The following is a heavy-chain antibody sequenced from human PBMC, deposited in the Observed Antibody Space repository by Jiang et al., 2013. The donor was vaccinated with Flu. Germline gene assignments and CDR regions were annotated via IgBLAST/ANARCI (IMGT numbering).Heavy chain of an antibody. D-gene: IGHD3-3*01. CDR3: ARVPDFWSGYYTLGGWFDP. V-gene: IGHV4-59*08. CDR1: GGSISSYY. J-gene: IGHJ5*02. CDR2: IYYSGEH. Sequence: PGLVKPSETLSLTCTVSGGSISSYYWSWIRQPPGKGLEWIGYIYYSGEHQLQPSLKSRVTISVDTSKNQFSLKLSSVTAADTAVYYCARVPDFWSGYYTLGGWFDPWGQGTLVTVSS.